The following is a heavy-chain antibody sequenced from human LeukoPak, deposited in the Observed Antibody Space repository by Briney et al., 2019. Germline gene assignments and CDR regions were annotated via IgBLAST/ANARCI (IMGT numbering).Heavy chain of an antibody. Sequence: ASVKVSCKASGCTFSSYAISWVRQAPGQGLEWMGRIIPIFGTANYAQKFQGRVTITGDKSKNTAYMELNSLRAEDTAVYYCARAIPLSEAETGCDAFDFWGQGTMVTVSS. J-gene: IGHJ3*01. CDR2: IIPIFGTA. V-gene: IGHV1-69*06. CDR1: GCTFSSYA. CDR3: ARAIPLSEAETGCDAFDF. D-gene: IGHD2-21*01.